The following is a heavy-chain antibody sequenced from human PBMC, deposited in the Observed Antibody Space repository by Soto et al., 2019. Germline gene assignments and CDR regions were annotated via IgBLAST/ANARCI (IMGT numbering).Heavy chain of an antibody. CDR1: GCTFSSYA. Sequence: GGSLRLSCSASGCTFSSYAMTWVRQAPGKGLEWVSIINGGGASAYYADSVKGRFTISRNNSKNTLYLQMNSLRVEDTAIYYCAKEREAGWYYFDFWGQGILVTVSS. CDR3: AKEREAGWYYFDF. J-gene: IGHJ4*02. V-gene: IGHV3-23*01. D-gene: IGHD6-19*01. CDR2: INGGGASA.